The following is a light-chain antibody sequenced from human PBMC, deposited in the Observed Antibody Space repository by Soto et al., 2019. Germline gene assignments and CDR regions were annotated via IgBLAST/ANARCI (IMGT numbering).Light chain of an antibody. J-gene: IGLJ1*01. CDR2: EVN. Sequence: QSALTQPASLSGSPGQSITISCTGTSSDIGAYDYVSWFQQHPGKAPKLMISEVNNRPSGVSNRFSGSKSGNTAYLTISGLQVEDEAEYFCFSFKTTSPHVFGTGTKVTV. V-gene: IGLV2-14*01. CDR1: SSDIGAYDY. CDR3: FSFKTTSPHV.